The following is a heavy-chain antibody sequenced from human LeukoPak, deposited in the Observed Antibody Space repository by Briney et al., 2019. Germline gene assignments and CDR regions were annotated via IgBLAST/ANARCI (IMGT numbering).Heavy chain of an antibody. J-gene: IGHJ3*02. CDR2: MNPNSGNT. Sequence: ASVKVSCKASGYTFTSYDINWVRQATGQGLEWMGWMNPNSGNTGYAQKFQGRVTMTEDTSTDTAYMELSSLRSEDTAVYYCATWVAAASDAFDIWGQGTMVTVSS. D-gene: IGHD6-13*01. CDR1: GYTFTSYD. CDR3: ATWVAAASDAFDI. V-gene: IGHV1-8*01.